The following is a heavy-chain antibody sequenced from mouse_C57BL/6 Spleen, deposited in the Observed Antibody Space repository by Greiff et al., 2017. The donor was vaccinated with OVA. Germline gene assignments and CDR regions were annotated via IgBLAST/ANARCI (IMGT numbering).Heavy chain of an antibody. J-gene: IGHJ2*01. CDR1: GYSITSGYD. Sequence: EVQLQESGPGMVKPSQSLSLTCTVTGYSITSGYDWHWIRHFPGNKLEWMGYISYSGSTNYNPSLTSRISITHDTSKNHFFLKLNSVTTEDTATYYCARGGLYGSSPYCCDYWGQGTTLTVSS. V-gene: IGHV3-1*01. CDR3: ARGGLYGSSPYCCDY. D-gene: IGHD1-1*01. CDR2: ISYSGST.